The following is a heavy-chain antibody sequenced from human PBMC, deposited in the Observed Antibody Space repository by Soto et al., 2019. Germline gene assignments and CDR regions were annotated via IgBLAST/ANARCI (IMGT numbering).Heavy chain of an antibody. CDR2: INPNSGGT. J-gene: IGHJ5*02. CDR1: GYTLTGYY. D-gene: IGHD2-15*01. CDR3: ARERGYCSGGSCPNWFDP. Sequence: GASVKVSCKASGYTLTGYYMHWVRQAPGQGLEWMGWINPNSGGTNYAQKFQGWVTMTRDTSISTAYMELSRLRSDDTAVYYCARERGYCSGGSCPNWFDPWGQGTLVTVSS. V-gene: IGHV1-2*04.